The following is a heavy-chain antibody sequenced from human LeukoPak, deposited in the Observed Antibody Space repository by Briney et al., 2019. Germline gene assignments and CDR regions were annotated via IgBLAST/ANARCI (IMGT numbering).Heavy chain of an antibody. CDR2: ISAYNGNT. CDR3: ARETGSYYDSSELNFQH. J-gene: IGHJ1*01. CDR1: GYTFTSYG. D-gene: IGHD3-22*01. V-gene: IGHV1-18*01. Sequence: ASVKVSCKASGYTFTSYGISWVRQAPGPGLEWMGWISAYNGNTNYAQKLQGRVTMTTDTSTSTAYMGLRSLRSDDTAVYYCARETGSYYDSSELNFQHWGQGTLVTVSS.